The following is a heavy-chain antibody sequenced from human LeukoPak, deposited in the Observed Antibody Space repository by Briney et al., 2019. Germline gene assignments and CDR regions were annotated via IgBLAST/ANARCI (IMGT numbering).Heavy chain of an antibody. Sequence: ASVKVSCKASGYTFTSYDINWVRQATGQGLEWMGWMNPNSGNTGYAQKFQGRVTMTRNTSISTAYMELSSLRSEDTAVYYCARVDMTSDALDIWGQGTMVTVSS. CDR3: ARVDMTSDALDI. J-gene: IGHJ3*02. CDR1: GYTFTSYD. D-gene: IGHD2-2*03. V-gene: IGHV1-8*01. CDR2: MNPNSGNT.